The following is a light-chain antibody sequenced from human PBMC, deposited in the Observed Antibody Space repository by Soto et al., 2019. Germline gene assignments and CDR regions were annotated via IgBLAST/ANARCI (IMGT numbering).Light chain of an antibody. CDR3: QQYNNWSRT. CDR1: QSISSW. CDR2: HAS. J-gene: IGKJ3*01. Sequence: IHMTHSPSTLSASVLYRVTITFLASQSISSWLAWYQQKPGKVPKLLIYHASSLESGVPSRFSGSGSGTEFTLTISSLQSEDFAVYYCQQYNNWSRTFGPGTKVDIK. V-gene: IGKV1-5*01.